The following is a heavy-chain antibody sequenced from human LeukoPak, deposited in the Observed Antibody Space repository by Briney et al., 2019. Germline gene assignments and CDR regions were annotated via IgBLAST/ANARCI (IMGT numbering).Heavy chain of an antibody. V-gene: IGHV3-48*03. CDR3: AKADCSSTSCYIIDY. D-gene: IGHD2-2*02. CDR1: GFTFSSYE. J-gene: IGHJ4*02. Sequence: GGSLRLSCAASGFTFSSYEMNWVRQAPGKGLEWISDISSSASTTNYADSVTGRFTISRDNSKNTLYLQMNSLRAEDTAVYYCAKADCSSTSCYIIDYWGQGTLVTISS. CDR2: ISSSASTT.